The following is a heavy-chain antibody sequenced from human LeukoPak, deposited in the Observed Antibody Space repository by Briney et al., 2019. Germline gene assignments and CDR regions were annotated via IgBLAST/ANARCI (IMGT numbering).Heavy chain of an antibody. Sequence: GGSLRLSCTASGFTFTNYWMTWVPQAPGKGLECVANINEDGSKKYYVDSVKGRFTISRDNSKNSQYLQINNLRSEDTAVYYCARDDPPNYDILTSYYDALDIWGQGTMVTV. J-gene: IGHJ3*02. V-gene: IGHV3-7*01. CDR2: INEDGSKK. CDR3: ARDDPPNYDILTSYYDALDI. D-gene: IGHD3-9*01. CDR1: GFTFTNYW.